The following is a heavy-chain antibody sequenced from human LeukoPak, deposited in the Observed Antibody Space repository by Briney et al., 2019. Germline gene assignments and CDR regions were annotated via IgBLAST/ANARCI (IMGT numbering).Heavy chain of an antibody. D-gene: IGHD3-22*01. J-gene: IGHJ4*02. CDR1: GFTFSSYE. CDR2: IRYDGRNK. Sequence: GGSLRLSCAASGFTFSSYEMNWVRQAPGKGLEWVAFIRYDGRNKYYADSVKGRFTISRDNSKNTLYLQMNSLRAEDTAVYYCAKADRRWATYYYDTSGYYYDYWGQGTLVTVSS. V-gene: IGHV3-30*02. CDR3: AKADRRWATYYYDTSGYYYDY.